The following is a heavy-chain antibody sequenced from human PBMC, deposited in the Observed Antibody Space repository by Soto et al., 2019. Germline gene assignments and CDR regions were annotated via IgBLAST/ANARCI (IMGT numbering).Heavy chain of an antibody. J-gene: IGHJ4*02. CDR3: ARGTYGDY. D-gene: IGHD4-17*01. CDR1: GYIFTSYG. V-gene: IGHV1-18*01. Sequence: QAHLVQSGPEVKRPGASVKVSCKGSGYIFTSYGIAWVRQAPGQGLEWMGWLSAHNGNTEYAQKFQGRVTVTRDTSTSTAYLELRSLRSDDTALYYCARGTYGDYWGQGALVTVSS. CDR2: LSAHNGNT.